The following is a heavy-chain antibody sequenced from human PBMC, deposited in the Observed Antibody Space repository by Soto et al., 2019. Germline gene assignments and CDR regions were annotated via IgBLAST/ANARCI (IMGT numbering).Heavy chain of an antibody. V-gene: IGHV4-59*12. CDR2: THYSGNT. CDR1: GGSISTYY. D-gene: IGHD4-17*01. J-gene: IGHJ4*02. Sequence: QVQLQESGPGLVKPSETLSLTCTVSGGSISTYYWDWLRQSPEKGMEWIGYTHYSGNTNYPPSLRGRVTISLDTSRNQFSLILSAVTAADTAIYYCARHTLTVRSGFDNWGQGALVTVSS. CDR3: ARHTLTVRSGFDN.